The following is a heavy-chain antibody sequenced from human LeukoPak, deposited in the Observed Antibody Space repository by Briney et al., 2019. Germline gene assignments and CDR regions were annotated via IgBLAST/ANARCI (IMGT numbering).Heavy chain of an antibody. D-gene: IGHD6-13*01. CDR2: IIPIFGTA. Sequence: SVKVSCKASGGTFSSYAISWVRQAPGQGLEWMGGIIPIFGTANYAQKFQGRVTITADESTSTAYMELSSLRSEDTAVYYCASRVSGYSSSWYPPGDSHYYYGMDVWGQGTTVTVSS. J-gene: IGHJ6*02. CDR1: GGTFSSYA. V-gene: IGHV1-69*01. CDR3: ASRVSGYSSSWYPPGDSHYYYGMDV.